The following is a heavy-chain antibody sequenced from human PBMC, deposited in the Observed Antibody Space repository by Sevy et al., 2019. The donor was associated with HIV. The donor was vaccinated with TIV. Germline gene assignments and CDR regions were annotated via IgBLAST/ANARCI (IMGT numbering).Heavy chain of an antibody. J-gene: IGHJ3*02. CDR3: ASELVVTAIPDAFDI. V-gene: IGHV3-30-3*01. D-gene: IGHD2-21*02. CDR1: GFTFSSYA. CDR2: ISYDGSNK. Sequence: GGSLRLSCAASGFTFSSYAMHWVRQAPGKGLEWVAVISYDGSNKYYADSVKGRFTISRDNSKNTLYLQMNSLRAEDTVVYYCASELVVTAIPDAFDIWGQGTMVTVSS.